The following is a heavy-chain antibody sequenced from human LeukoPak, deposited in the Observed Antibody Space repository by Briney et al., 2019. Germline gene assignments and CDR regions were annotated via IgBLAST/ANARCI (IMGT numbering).Heavy chain of an antibody. Sequence: PGGSLRLSCAASGFTFSSYSMNWVRQAPGKGLEWVSSISSSSSYIYYADSVKGRFTISRDDAKNSLYLQMNSLRAEDTAVYYCARDKIQWFGENNWFDPWGQGTLVTVSS. CDR3: ARDKIQWFGENNWFDP. V-gene: IGHV3-21*01. J-gene: IGHJ5*02. D-gene: IGHD3-10*01. CDR1: GFTFSSYS. CDR2: ISSSSSYI.